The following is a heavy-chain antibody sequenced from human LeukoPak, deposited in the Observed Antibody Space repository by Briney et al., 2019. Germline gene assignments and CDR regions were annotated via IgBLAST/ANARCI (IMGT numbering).Heavy chain of an antibody. CDR2: INHSGST. D-gene: IGHD1/OR15-1a*01. Sequence: SETLSPTCAVYGGSFSGYYWSWIRQPPGKGLEWIGEINHSGSTNYNPSLKSRVTISVDTSKNQFSLKLSSVTAADTAVYYCASSNTVEYYFDYWGQGTLVTVSS. V-gene: IGHV4-34*01. CDR3: ASSNTVEYYFDY. J-gene: IGHJ4*02. CDR1: GGSFSGYY.